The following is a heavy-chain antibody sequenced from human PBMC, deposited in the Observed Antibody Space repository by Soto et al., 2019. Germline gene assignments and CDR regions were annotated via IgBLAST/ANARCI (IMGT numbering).Heavy chain of an antibody. CDR2: ISSSSSYI. V-gene: IGHV3-21*01. Sequence: GGSLRLSCAASGFTFSSYSMKWVRQAPGKGLEWVSSISSSSSYIYYADSVKGRFTISRDNAKNSLYLQMNSLRAEDTAVYYCARDGKHYYYYYGMDVWGQGTTVTVSS. D-gene: IGHD1-1*01. CDR3: ARDGKHYYYYYGMDV. CDR1: GFTFSSYS. J-gene: IGHJ6*02.